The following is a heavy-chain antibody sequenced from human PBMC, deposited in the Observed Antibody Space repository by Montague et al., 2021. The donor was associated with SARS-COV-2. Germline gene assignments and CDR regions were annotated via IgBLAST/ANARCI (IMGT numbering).Heavy chain of an antibody. CDR2: INYRGT. Sequence: SLRLSCAASGFTFNDYAMNWVRQAPGKGLEWVSSINYRGTYYADSAGGRFTISRDNSKNTLYLPMHSLRAEDTAVYYCTRGLYAAYHWGQGTLVTVSS. CDR3: TRGLYAAYH. D-gene: IGHD2/OR15-2a*01. CDR1: GFTFNDYA. J-gene: IGHJ4*02. V-gene: IGHV3-23*01.